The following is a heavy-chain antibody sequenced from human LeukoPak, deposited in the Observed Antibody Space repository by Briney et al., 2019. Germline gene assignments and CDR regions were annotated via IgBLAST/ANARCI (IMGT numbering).Heavy chain of an antibody. D-gene: IGHD2-2*01. CDR1: GFTFSSYA. Sequence: GGSLRLSCSASGFTFSSYAIHWVRQAPGKGLEYVSAISSNGGSTYYADSVKGRFTISRDNSKNTLYLQMSSLRAEDTAVYYCVKGGYCSSTRCQGAFDIWGQGTMVTVSS. V-gene: IGHV3-64D*06. CDR3: VKGGYCSSTRCQGAFDI. J-gene: IGHJ3*02. CDR2: ISSNGGST.